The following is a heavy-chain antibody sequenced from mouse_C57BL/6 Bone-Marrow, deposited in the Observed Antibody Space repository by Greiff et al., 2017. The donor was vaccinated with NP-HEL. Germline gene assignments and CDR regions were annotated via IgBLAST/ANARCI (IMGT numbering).Heavy chain of an antibody. J-gene: IGHJ3*01. CDR3: ARYDPWFAY. Sequence: QVQLQQSGPELVKPGASVKLSCKASGYTFTSYDINWVKQRPGQGLEWIGWIYPRDGSTQYNEKFKGKATLTVDTSSSTAYMELHSLTSEDSAVYYCARYDPWFAYWGQGTLVTVSA. CDR1: GYTFTSYD. CDR2: IYPRDGST. V-gene: IGHV1-85*01. D-gene: IGHD2-3*01.